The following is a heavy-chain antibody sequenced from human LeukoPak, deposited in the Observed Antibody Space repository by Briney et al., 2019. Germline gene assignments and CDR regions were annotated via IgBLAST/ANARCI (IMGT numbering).Heavy chain of an antibody. CDR1: GYTFTGYY. J-gene: IGHJ5*02. CDR3: ARDPYYGSGSYNWFDP. V-gene: IGHV1-2*02. Sequence: GASVKVSCKASGYTFTGYYMHWVRQAPGQGLEWMGWINPNSGGTNYAQKFQGRVTMTRDTSISTAYMELSRLRSDDTAVYHCARDPYYGSGSYNWFDPWGQGTLVTVSS. D-gene: IGHD3-10*01. CDR2: INPNSGGT.